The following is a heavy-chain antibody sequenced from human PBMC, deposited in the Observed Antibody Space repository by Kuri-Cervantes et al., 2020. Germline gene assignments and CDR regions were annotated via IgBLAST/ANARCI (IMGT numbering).Heavy chain of an antibody. D-gene: IGHD5-24*01. Sequence: SETLSLTCTVSGGSISSYYWSWIRQPPGKGLEWIGEINHSGSTNYNPSLKSRVTISVDTSKNQFSLKLSSVTAADTAVYYCARGSGYNYYYYYGMDVWGQGTTVTVSS. CDR1: GGSISSYY. CDR3: ARGSGYNYYYYYGMDV. V-gene: IGHV4-34*01. CDR2: INHSGST. J-gene: IGHJ6*02.